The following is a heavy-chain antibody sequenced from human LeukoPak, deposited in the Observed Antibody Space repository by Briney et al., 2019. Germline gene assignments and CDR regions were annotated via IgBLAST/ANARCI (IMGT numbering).Heavy chain of an antibody. CDR2: INPSGGST. V-gene: IGHV1-46*01. CDR1: GYTFTSYY. CDR3: ARMVNRWELGLQDFDY. D-gene: IGHD1-26*01. Sequence: ASVKVSCKASGYTFTSYYMHWVRQAPGQGLEWMGIINPSGGSTSYAQKFQGRVTMTRDTSTSTVYMELSSLRSEDTAVYYCARMVNRWELGLQDFDYWGQGTLVTVSS. J-gene: IGHJ4*02.